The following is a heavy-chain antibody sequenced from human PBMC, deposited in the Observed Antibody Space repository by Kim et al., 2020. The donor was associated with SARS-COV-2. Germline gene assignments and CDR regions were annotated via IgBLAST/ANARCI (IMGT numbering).Heavy chain of an antibody. CDR2: IYYSGST. V-gene: IGHV4-59*08. J-gene: IGHJ5*02. Sequence: SETLSLTCTVSGGSISYSYWSWIRQPPGKGLEWIGYIYYSGSTKYNPSLKSRVTISVDTSKNQFSLKLSSGTAADTAVYYCARHAIGESLNWFDPWGQGTLVTVSS. CDR1: GGSISYSY. D-gene: IGHD3-10*01. CDR3: ARHAIGESLNWFDP.